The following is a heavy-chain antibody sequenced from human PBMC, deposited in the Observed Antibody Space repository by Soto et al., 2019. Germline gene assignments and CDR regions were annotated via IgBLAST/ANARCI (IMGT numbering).Heavy chain of an antibody. CDR3: AKEIHRDFWSGYYYYYYGMDA. D-gene: IGHD3-3*01. V-gene: IGHV3-23*01. J-gene: IGHJ6*02. CDR2: ISGSGGST. CDR1: GFTFSSYA. Sequence: XGSLTLSCAAAGFTFSSYAMSWVRQAPGKGLDWVSAISGSGGSTYYADSVKGRFTISRDNSKNTLYLQMNSLRAEDTAVYYCAKEIHRDFWSGYYYYYYGMDAWGQGTTVTVSS.